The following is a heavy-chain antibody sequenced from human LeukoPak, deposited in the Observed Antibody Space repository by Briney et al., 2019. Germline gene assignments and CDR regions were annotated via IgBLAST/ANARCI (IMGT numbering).Heavy chain of an antibody. CDR2: INPDGSTI. Sequence: GGSLRLSCAASGFTFSNYWVHWVRQAPGKGLVWVSRINPDGSTINYADSVMGRFTISRDNAKNTLYLQMNSPRAEDTAVYYCATAGNYRFDYWGQGTLVTVSS. V-gene: IGHV3-74*01. J-gene: IGHJ4*02. D-gene: IGHD1-7*01. CDR1: GFTFSNYW. CDR3: ATAGNYRFDY.